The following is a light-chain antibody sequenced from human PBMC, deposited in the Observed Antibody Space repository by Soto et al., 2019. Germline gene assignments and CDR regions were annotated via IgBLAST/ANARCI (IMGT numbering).Light chain of an antibody. CDR3: QQYSNWPPYT. CDR2: GAS. Sequence: EIVMTQSPATLSVSPGERATLSCRASQSVSSNLAWYQQKPGQAPRLLIYGASTRATGIPARFSGSRSGTEFPLTISSLQSEDFAVYYCQQYSNWPPYTFGQGTKLEIK. CDR1: QSVSSN. V-gene: IGKV3-15*01. J-gene: IGKJ2*01.